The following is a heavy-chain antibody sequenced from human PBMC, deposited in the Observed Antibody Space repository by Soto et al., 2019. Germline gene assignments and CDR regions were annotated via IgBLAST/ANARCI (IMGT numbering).Heavy chain of an antibody. CDR1: GFTFSSYW. J-gene: IGHJ4*02. CDR3: AKQFDY. V-gene: IGHV3-74*01. Sequence: EVQLVESGGGLVQPGGSLRLSCAASGFTFSSYWMHWVRQAPGKGLVWVSRINSDGSTTGYADSVKGRFTISRDNAKNTLYLQMNSLRADDMAVYYCAKQFDYWGQGTLVTVSS. CDR2: INSDGSTT.